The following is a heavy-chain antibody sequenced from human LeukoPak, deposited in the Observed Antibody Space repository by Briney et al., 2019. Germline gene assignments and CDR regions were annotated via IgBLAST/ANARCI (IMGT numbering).Heavy chain of an antibody. CDR1: GYTFTGYY. CDR2: MNPNSGNT. Sequence: ASVKVSCKASGYTFTGYYMHWVRQAPGQGLEWMGWMNPNSGNTGYAQKFQGRVTMTRNTSISTAYMELSSLRSEDTAVYYCARVVAADDYWGQGTLVTVSS. V-gene: IGHV1-8*02. CDR3: ARVVAADDY. J-gene: IGHJ4*02. D-gene: IGHD5-12*01.